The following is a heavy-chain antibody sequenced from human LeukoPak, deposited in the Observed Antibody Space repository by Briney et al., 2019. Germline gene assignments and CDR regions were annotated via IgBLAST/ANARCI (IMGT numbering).Heavy chain of an antibody. CDR1: GFTFSSYA. CDR2: ISYDGSNK. J-gene: IGHJ4*02. CDR3: AKEPPRGSYADF. D-gene: IGHD1-26*01. Sequence: GGSLRLSCAASGFTFSSYAMHWVRQAPGKGLEWVAVISYDGSNKYYADSVKGRFTISRDNSKNTLYLQMNSLRAEDTAIYYCAKEPPRGSYADFWGQGTLVSVSS. V-gene: IGHV3-30-3*02.